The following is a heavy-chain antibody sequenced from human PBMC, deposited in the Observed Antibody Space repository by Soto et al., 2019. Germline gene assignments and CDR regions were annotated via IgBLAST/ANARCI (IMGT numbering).Heavy chain of an antibody. D-gene: IGHD6-19*01. CDR3: ASQNSSGYYYYYGMDV. Sequence: ASVKVSCKASGYTFTGYYMHWVRQAPGQGLEWMGWINPNSGGTNYAQKFQGRVTMTRDTSISTAYMELSRLRSDDTAVYYCASQNSSGYYYYYGMDVWGQGTTVTVSS. V-gene: IGHV1-2*02. CDR1: GYTFTGYY. J-gene: IGHJ6*02. CDR2: INPNSGGT.